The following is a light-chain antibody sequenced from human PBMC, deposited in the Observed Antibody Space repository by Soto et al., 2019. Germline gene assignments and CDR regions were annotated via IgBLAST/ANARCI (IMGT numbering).Light chain of an antibody. CDR3: QAWDSSTYYV. CDR2: QDS. J-gene: IGLJ1*01. CDR1: KLGDKY. V-gene: IGLV3-1*01. Sequence: SYELTQPPSVSVSPGQTASITCSGDKLGDKYACWYQQKPGQSPVLVICQDSKRPSGIPERFSGSNSGNTATLTISGTQAMDEADYYCQAWDSSTYYVFGTGTKLTVL.